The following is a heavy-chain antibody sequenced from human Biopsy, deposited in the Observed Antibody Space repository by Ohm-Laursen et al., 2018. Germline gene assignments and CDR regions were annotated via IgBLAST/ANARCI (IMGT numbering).Heavy chain of an antibody. V-gene: IGHV4-39*01. CDR1: GGSISNNNYY. CDR3: ARDYDTSGYYYVS. D-gene: IGHD3-22*01. CDR2: IFYRGST. Sequence: SQTLSLTCTVSGGSISNNNYYWGWIRQPPGKGLVWIGSIFYRGSTHYKPSLKSRVNISVDTSKNQFYLKLNSVTAADTAVYYCARDYDTSGYYYVSWGQGTLVTVSS. J-gene: IGHJ5*02.